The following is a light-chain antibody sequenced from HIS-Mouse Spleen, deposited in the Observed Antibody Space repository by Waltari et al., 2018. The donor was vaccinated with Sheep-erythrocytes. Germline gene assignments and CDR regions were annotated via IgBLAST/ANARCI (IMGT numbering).Light chain of an antibody. V-gene: IGLV1-47*01. Sequence: QSVLTQPPPASGPPGQRVTISCSGSSSNIGSNYVYWYQHLPGTAPKLLIYRNNQRPSGVPDRFSGSKSGTSASLAISGLRSEDEADYYCAAWDDSLSGPVFGGGTKLTVL. CDR2: RNN. J-gene: IGLJ3*02. CDR1: SSNIGSNY. CDR3: AAWDDSLSGPV.